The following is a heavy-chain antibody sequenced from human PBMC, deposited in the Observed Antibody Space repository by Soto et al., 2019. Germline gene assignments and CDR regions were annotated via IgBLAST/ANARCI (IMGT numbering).Heavy chain of an antibody. D-gene: IGHD4-17*01. Sequence: GGSLRLSCAASGFAFSTYAMTWVRQAPGKGLEWVSAISGGGGNTYYADSVKGRFTLSRDNFKSTLYLQMNSLRAEDTALYYCAKDAYGDYGRILDYWGQGTLVTVSS. CDR3: AKDAYGDYGRILDY. CDR2: ISGGGGNT. V-gene: IGHV3-23*01. CDR1: GFAFSTYA. J-gene: IGHJ4*02.